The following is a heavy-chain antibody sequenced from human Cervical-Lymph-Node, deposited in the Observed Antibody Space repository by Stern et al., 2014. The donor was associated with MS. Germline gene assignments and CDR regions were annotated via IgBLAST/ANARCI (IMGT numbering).Heavy chain of an antibody. CDR2: IIPIFGTA. CDR3: AREFNYDSSGYSFYY. CDR1: GGTFSTYG. V-gene: IGHV1-69*01. J-gene: IGHJ4*02. D-gene: IGHD3-22*01. Sequence: QVQLVQSGAEVKKPGSSVKVSCKASGGTFSTYGISWGRQAPGQGLEWMGGIIPIFGTANYAQKFQGRVTITADESTSTAYMELSSLISEDTAVYYCAREFNYDSSGYSFYYWGQGTLVTVSS.